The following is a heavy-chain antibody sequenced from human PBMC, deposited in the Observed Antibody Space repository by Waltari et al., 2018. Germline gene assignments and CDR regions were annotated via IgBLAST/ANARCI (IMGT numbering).Heavy chain of an antibody. Sequence: QVQLQESGPGLVKPSQTLSLTCTVSGGSISSGSYYWRWIRQPAGKGLEWIGYIYTSGSTNYNPSLKSRVTISVDTSKNQFSLKLSSVTAADTAVYYCASRRDGYLFDYWGQGTLVTVSS. CDR1: GGSISSGSYY. D-gene: IGHD5-12*01. J-gene: IGHJ4*02. V-gene: IGHV4-61*09. CDR3: ASRRDGYLFDY. CDR2: IYTSGST.